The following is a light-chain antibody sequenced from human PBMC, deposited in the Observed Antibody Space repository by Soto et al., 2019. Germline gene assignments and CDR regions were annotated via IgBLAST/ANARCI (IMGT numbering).Light chain of an antibody. CDR3: LQDHNYPLT. Sequence: AIPMAQSPSSLSASVGDRVTITCRASQGIGNDVGWFQQKPGKAPKLLIYAAATLQSGVPSRFSGSRSGTDFTHTISSLQPEDFATYYCLQDHNYPLTFGGGTKVEIK. CDR1: QGIGND. CDR2: AAA. V-gene: IGKV1-6*02. J-gene: IGKJ4*01.